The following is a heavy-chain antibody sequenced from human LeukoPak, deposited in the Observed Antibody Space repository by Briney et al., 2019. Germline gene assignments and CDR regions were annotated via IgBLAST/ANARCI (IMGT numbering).Heavy chain of an antibody. J-gene: IGHJ4*02. CDR3: AADFNWREEGSGYYFDY. CDR1: GFTFTSSA. V-gene: IGHV1-58*02. Sequence: ASVKVSCKASGFTFTSSAMQWVRQARGQRLEWIGWIVVGSGNTNYAQKFQERVTITRDMSTSTAYMELSSLRSEDTAVYYCAADFNWREEGSGYYFDYWGQGTLVTVSS. D-gene: IGHD1-20*01. CDR2: IVVGSGNT.